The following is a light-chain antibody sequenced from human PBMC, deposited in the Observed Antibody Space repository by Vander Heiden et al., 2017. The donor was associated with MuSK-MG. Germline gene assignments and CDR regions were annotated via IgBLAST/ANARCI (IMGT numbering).Light chain of an antibody. Sequence: EIVMTQSPATLSVSPGERATLSCRASQSVSSNLAWYQQKPGQAPRLLIYGASTRATGIPARFSGSEYGTEFTLTISSRQSEDFAVYYCQQYNNWPPITFGQGTLLEIK. CDR1: QSVSSN. CDR3: QQYNNWPPIT. J-gene: IGKJ5*01. CDR2: GAS. V-gene: IGKV3-15*01.